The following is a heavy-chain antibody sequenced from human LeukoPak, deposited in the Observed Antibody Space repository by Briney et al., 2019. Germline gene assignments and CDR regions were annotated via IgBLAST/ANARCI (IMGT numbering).Heavy chain of an antibody. CDR3: AKCVIGELGYMDV. CDR2: ISGSGGST. Sequence: GGSLRLSCAASGFTFSSYAMHWVRQAPGKGLEWVSAISGSGGSTYYADSVKGRFTISRDNSKNTLYLQMNSLRAEDTAVYYCAKCVIGELGYMDVWGKGTTVTVSS. V-gene: IGHV3-23*01. CDR1: GFTFSSYA. D-gene: IGHD3-10*01. J-gene: IGHJ6*03.